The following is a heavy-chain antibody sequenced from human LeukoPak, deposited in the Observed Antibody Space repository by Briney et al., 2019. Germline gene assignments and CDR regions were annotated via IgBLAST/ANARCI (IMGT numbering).Heavy chain of an antibody. V-gene: IGHV4-39*01. CDR3: ARRLAARFFDY. CDR2: IYYSGST. D-gene: IGHD6-6*01. J-gene: IGHJ4*02. CDR1: GGSISSNSYY. Sequence: PPETLSLTCTVSGGSISSNSYYWGWIRQPPGKGLEWIGNIYYSGSTYYNPSLKSRVTISVDTSKNQFSLKLSSVTAADTAVYYCARRLAARFFDYWGQGTLVTVSS.